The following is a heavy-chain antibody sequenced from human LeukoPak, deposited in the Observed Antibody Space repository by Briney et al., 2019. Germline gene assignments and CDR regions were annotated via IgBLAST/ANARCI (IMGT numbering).Heavy chain of an antibody. CDR2: IIPIFGTA. Sequence: SVKVSCKASGGTFSSYAISWVRQAPGQGLEWMGGIIPIFGTANYAQKFQGRVTITADESTSTAYMELSSLRSEDTAVYYCASGEWELLRGGHYYYGMDVWGQGTTVTVSS. V-gene: IGHV1-69*13. J-gene: IGHJ6*02. CDR3: ASGEWELLRGGHYYYGMDV. CDR1: GGTFSSYA. D-gene: IGHD1-26*01.